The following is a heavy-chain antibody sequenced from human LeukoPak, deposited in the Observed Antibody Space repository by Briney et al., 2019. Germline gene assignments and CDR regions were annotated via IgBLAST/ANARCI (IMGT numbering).Heavy chain of an antibody. V-gene: IGHV4-38-2*01. Sequence: PSETLSLTCGVSGYSISRGYNWAWIRQPPGKGLEWIGTIYHIGSTYYNPSLESRVTISVDTSKNEFSLNLNSVTAADTAVYYCARAGWIITSGIDYWGQGALVTVSS. CDR3: ARAGWIITSGIDY. J-gene: IGHJ4*02. CDR2: IYHIGST. CDR1: GYSISRGYN. D-gene: IGHD1-20*01.